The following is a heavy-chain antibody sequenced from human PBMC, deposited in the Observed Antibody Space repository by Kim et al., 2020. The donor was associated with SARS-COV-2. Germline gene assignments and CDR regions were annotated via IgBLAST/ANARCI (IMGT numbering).Heavy chain of an antibody. CDR2: YN. J-gene: IGHJ4*02. V-gene: IGHV6-1*01. D-gene: IGHD6-6*01. Sequence: YNDYAVSVKSQITINPDTSKSQFSLQLNSVTPEDTAVYYCARDSVRHFDYWGQGTLVTVSS. CDR3: ARDSVRHFDY.